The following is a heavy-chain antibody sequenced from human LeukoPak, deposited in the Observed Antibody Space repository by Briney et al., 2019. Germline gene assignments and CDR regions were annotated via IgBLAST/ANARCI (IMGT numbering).Heavy chain of an antibody. J-gene: IGHJ4*02. Sequence: ASVKVSCKASGYTFTGYYMHWVRQAPGQGLEWMGWINPNSGGTNYAQKFQGRVTMTRDTSISTAYMELSRLRSDDTAVYYCARDRPEVLDSSSYVGYWGQGTLVTVSS. CDR3: ARDRPEVLDSSSYVGY. D-gene: IGHD6-13*01. CDR1: GYTFTGYY. CDR2: INPNSGGT. V-gene: IGHV1-2*02.